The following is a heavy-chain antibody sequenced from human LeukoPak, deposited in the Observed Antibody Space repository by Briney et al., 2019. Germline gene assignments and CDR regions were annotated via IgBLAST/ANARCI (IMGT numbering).Heavy chain of an antibody. CDR1: GGSISSSSYY. V-gene: IGHV4-39*01. CDR2: IYYSGST. J-gene: IGHJ4*02. CDR3: AWTVAVAGRRDFDY. D-gene: IGHD6-19*01. Sequence: PSETLSLTCTVSGGSISSSSYYWGWIRQPPGKGLEWIGSIYYSGSTYYNPSLKSRVTISVDTSKNQFSLKLSSVTAADTAVYYCAWTVAVAGRRDFDYWGQGTLVTVSS.